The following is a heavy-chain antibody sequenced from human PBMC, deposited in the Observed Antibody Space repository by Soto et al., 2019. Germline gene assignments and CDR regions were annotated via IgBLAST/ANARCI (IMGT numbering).Heavy chain of an antibody. CDR1: GGSISSSSYY. Sequence: SETLSLTCTVSGGSISSSSYYWGWIRQPPGKGLEWIGSIYYSGSTYYNPSLKSRVTISVDTSKNQFSLKLSSVTAADTAVYYCARLYTVTTSWFDPWGQGTLVTVSS. D-gene: IGHD4-17*01. CDR2: IYYSGST. J-gene: IGHJ5*02. V-gene: IGHV4-39*01. CDR3: ARLYTVTTSWFDP.